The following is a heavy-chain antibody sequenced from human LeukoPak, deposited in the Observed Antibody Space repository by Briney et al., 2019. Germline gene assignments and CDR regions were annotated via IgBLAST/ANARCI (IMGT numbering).Heavy chain of an antibody. J-gene: IGHJ4*02. V-gene: IGHV3-33*01. D-gene: IGHD1-1*01. Sequence: PGGSLRLSCAASGFTFSSYGMHWARQAPGKGLEWVAVIWYDGSYKYYADSVKGRFTISRDNSKNTLYLQMNSLRAEDTAVYYCARGWDDVDYWGQGTLVTVSS. CDR3: ARGWDDVDY. CDR1: GFTFSSYG. CDR2: IWYDGSYK.